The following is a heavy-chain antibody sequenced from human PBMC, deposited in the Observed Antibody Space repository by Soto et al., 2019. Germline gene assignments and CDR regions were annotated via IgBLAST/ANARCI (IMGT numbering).Heavy chain of an antibody. CDR3: ARAGGTTVTGLWHFDS. Sequence: QVQLVQSGAEVKKPGASVKVSCKASGYTFTSYGIGWVRQAPGQGLEYMGWISAYNGNTNYAQKFQGRVTMTTDTSTSTAYMELRSLRSDDTAVYYCARAGGTTVTGLWHFDSWGQGTLVTVSS. J-gene: IGHJ4*02. CDR1: GYTFTSYG. D-gene: IGHD4-17*01. V-gene: IGHV1-18*01. CDR2: ISAYNGNT.